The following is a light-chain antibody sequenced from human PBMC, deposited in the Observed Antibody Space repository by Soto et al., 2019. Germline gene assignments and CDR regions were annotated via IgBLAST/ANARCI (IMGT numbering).Light chain of an antibody. CDR3: QQYGSSRT. Sequence: EIVLTQSPGTLSLSPGERATLSCRASQSVSSSYLAWYQQKPGQAPRLLIYGASSRATGIPDRFSGSGSGTDFTLTISRLEPEAIAVYYCQQYGSSRTFGQGTRLEIK. J-gene: IGKJ5*01. CDR1: QSVSSSY. CDR2: GAS. V-gene: IGKV3-20*01.